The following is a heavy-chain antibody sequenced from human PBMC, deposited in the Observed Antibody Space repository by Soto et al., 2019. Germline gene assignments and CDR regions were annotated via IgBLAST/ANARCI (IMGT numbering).Heavy chain of an antibody. J-gene: IGHJ4*02. V-gene: IGHV3-74*01. Sequence: EVQLVESGGGLVQPGGSLRLSCAVSGFTFSSFWMHWVRQAPGEWLVWVSRINTDGSSTSYADSVKGRFTISRDNAKNTLYLQMNRLRVEDTAMYYCAKRGVDTFGLSYWGQGTLVTVSS. CDR1: GFTFSSFW. D-gene: IGHD3-10*01. CDR2: INTDGSST. CDR3: AKRGVDTFGLSY.